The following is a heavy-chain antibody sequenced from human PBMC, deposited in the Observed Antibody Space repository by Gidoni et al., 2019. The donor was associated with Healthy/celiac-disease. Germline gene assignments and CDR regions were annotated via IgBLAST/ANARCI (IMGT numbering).Heavy chain of an antibody. CDR1: GYTFTGYY. CDR2: INPNSGGT. J-gene: IGHJ4*02. Sequence: QVQLVQSGAEVKKPGASVKVSCKASGYTFTGYYMHWVRQAPGQGLEWMGRINPNSGGTNYAKKFQGRVTMTRDTSISTAYMELSRLRSDDTAVYYCARGPVYFDWYTYDYWGQGTLVTVSS. CDR3: ARGPVYFDWYTYDY. D-gene: IGHD3-9*01. V-gene: IGHV1-2*06.